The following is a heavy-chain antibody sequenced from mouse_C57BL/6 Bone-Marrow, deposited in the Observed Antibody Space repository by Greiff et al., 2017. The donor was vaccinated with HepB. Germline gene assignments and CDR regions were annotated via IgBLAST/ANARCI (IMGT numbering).Heavy chain of an antibody. CDR1: GYTFTDYN. J-gene: IGHJ4*01. CDR2: INPNNGGT. CDR3: ARSRNYSNYYAMDY. D-gene: IGHD2-5*01. V-gene: IGHV1-22*01. Sequence: VQLQQSGPELVKPGASVKMSCKASGYTFTDYNMHWVKQSHGKSLEWIGYINPNNGGTSYNQKFKGKATLTVNKSSSTAYMELLSLTSEDSAVYYCARSRNYSNYYAMDYWGQGTSVTVSS.